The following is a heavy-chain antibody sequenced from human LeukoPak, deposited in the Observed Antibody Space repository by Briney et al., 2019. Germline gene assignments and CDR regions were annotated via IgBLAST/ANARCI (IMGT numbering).Heavy chain of an antibody. D-gene: IGHD3-9*01. CDR1: GFTFSSYW. V-gene: IGHV3-74*01. Sequence: PGGSLRLSCAASGFTFSSYWMHWVRQARGKGLKWVSRINSDGGSTTYADSVKGRFTISRDNAKNTMYLQMSSLRADDSAVYYCGRGGLTGQMAAFDYWGQGALVTVST. J-gene: IGHJ4*02. CDR2: INSDGGST. CDR3: GRGGLTGQMAAFDY.